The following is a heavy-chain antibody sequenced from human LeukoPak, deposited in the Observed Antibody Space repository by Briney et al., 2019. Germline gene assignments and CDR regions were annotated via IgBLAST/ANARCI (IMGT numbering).Heavy chain of an antibody. Sequence: ASVKASCKASGYTFTSYYMHWVRQAPGQGLEWMGIINPSGGSTSYAQKFQGRVTMTRDTSTSTVYMELSSLRSEDTAVYYCATVAAAGTRIDYWGQGTLVTVSS. V-gene: IGHV1-46*01. CDR3: ATVAAAGTRIDY. CDR1: GYTFTSYY. J-gene: IGHJ4*02. CDR2: INPSGGST. D-gene: IGHD6-13*01.